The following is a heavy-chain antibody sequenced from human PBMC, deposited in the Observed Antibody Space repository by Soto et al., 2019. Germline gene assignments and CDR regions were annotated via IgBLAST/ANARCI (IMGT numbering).Heavy chain of an antibody. CDR3: AKDPRSGRSNWFDP. CDR1: GFTFSSYT. V-gene: IGHV3-23*01. Sequence: GGSLRLSCAASGFTFSSYTMNWVRQAPGEGLEWVSSISAGGGSIYYADSVKGRFTISRDNSENRVYLQMNSLRADDAAVYYCAKDPRSGRSNWFDPWGQGTLVTVSS. CDR2: ISAGGGSI. J-gene: IGHJ5*02. D-gene: IGHD1-26*01.